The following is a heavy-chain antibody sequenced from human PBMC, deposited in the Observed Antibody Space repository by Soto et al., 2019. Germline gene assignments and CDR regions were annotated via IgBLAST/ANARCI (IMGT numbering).Heavy chain of an antibody. Sequence: QVQLVQSGDEVKKPGASVKFSCKASGYIFVNYGIARVRQAPGQGLEWMGWISPYTGNTHSATKVQGRLTMTTDTSTSTAYMDLGSLTSDDTAVYYCVMVDNYVTPTPQDVWGQGTTVTVSS. CDR1: GYIFVNYG. V-gene: IGHV1-18*01. CDR2: ISPYTGNT. D-gene: IGHD3-16*01. CDR3: VMVDNYVTPTPQDV. J-gene: IGHJ6*02.